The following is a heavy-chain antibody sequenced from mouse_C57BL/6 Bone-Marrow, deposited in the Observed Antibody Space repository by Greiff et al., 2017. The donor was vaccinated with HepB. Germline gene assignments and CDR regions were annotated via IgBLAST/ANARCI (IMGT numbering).Heavy chain of an antibody. Sequence: VQLQQPGAELVKPGASVKLSCKASGYTFTSYWMQWVKQRPGQGLEWIGEIDPSDSYTNYNQKFKGKATLTVDTSSSTAYMQLSSLTSEYSAVYYCASGADRFAYWGQGTLVTVSA. CDR3: ASGADRFAY. CDR1: GYTFTSYW. V-gene: IGHV1-50*01. CDR2: IDPSDSYT. D-gene: IGHD3-3*01. J-gene: IGHJ3*01.